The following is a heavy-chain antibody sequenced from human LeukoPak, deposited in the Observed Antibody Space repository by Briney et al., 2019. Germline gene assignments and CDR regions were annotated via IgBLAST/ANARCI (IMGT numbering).Heavy chain of an antibody. V-gene: IGHV3-30*02. D-gene: IGHD3-22*01. CDR2: VRYDGSNK. J-gene: IGHJ4*02. Sequence: GGSLRPSCAASGFTFSSYGMHWVRQAPGKGLEWLAFVRYDGSNKYYADSVKGRFTISRDNAKNSLYLQMNSLRAEDTAVYYCARWGYYYDSSGYYYPFDYWGQGTLVTVSS. CDR1: GFTFSSYG. CDR3: ARWGYYYDSSGYYYPFDY.